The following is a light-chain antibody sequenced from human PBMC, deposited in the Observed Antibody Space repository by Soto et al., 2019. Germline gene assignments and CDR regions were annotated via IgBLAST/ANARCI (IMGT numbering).Light chain of an antibody. CDR3: QQYDNRLT. V-gene: IGKV1-33*01. CDR1: QDISNY. CDR2: DES. J-gene: IGKJ4*01. Sequence: DIQMTQSPSSLSASVGDRVTITCQASQDISNYLNWYQQKPGKAPKLLIYDESNLETGVPSRFSGSGSGTDFTFTISSLQPEDIATYYCQQYDNRLTFGGGNKVEIK.